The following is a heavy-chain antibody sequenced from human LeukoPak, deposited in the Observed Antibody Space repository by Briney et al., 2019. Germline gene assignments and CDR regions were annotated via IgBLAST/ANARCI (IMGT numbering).Heavy chain of an antibody. CDR2: ISGSGGST. Sequence: GGSLRLSCAASGFTFSSYAMSWVRQAPGQGLEWVSAISGSGGSTYYADSVKGRFTISRDNSKNTLYLQMNSLRAEDTAVYYCAKVEGLYSSSWLDAFDIWGQGTMVTVSS. V-gene: IGHV3-23*01. D-gene: IGHD6-13*01. J-gene: IGHJ3*02. CDR1: GFTFSSYA. CDR3: AKVEGLYSSSWLDAFDI.